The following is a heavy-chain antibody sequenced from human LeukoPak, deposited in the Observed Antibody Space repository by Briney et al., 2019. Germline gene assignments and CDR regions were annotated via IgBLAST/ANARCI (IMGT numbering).Heavy chain of an antibody. CDR3: TGLGSFNFLWNGYYYMDV. CDR1: GFTFSGSA. J-gene: IGHJ6*03. V-gene: IGHV3-73*01. D-gene: IGHD1-1*01. Sequence: PGGSLRLSCAASGFTFSGSAMHWVRQASGKGLEWVGRIRSKANSYATAYAASVKGRFTISRDDSKNTAYLQMNSLKTEDTAVYYCTGLGSFNFLWNGYYYMDVWGKGTTVTVSS. CDR2: IRSKANSYAT.